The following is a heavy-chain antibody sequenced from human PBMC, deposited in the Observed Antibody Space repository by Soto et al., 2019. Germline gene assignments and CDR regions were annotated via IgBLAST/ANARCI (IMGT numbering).Heavy chain of an antibody. J-gene: IGHJ6*02. CDR1: GGSISSSNW. CDR3: ARVLRGSQQSTYYYYGMDV. CDR2: IYHSGST. V-gene: IGHV4-4*02. Sequence: SETLSLTCAVSGGSISSSNWWSWVRQPPGKGLEWIGEIYHSGSTNYNPSLKSRVIISVDKSKNQFSLKLSSVTAADTAVYYCARVLRGSQQSTYYYYGMDVWGQGTTVTVSS. D-gene: IGHD3-16*01.